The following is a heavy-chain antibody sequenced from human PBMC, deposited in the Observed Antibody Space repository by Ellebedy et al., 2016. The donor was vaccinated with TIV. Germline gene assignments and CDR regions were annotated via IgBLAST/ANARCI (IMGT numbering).Heavy chain of an antibody. D-gene: IGHD2-21*01. CDR3: ARDPPQVGGGVQGAERFDY. J-gene: IGHJ4*02. V-gene: IGHV1-2*02. CDR1: GYTFNGSY. Sequence: AASVKVSCKASGYTFNGSYIHWVRQAPGQGLEWMGWINPNSGGTNYAQKFQGRVTMTRETSISTVYMELSRLRSDDTAVYYCARDPPQVGGGVQGAERFDYWGQGTLVTVSS. CDR2: INPNSGGT.